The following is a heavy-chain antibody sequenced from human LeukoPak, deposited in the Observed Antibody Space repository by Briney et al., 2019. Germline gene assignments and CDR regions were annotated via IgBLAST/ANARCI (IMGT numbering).Heavy chain of an antibody. J-gene: IGHJ3*02. CDR1: GYTFTGCY. D-gene: IGHD1-26*01. V-gene: IGHV1-2*04. CDR2: INPNSGGT. CDR3: ARVRFSDSGSYRGEAFDI. Sequence: ASVKVSCKASGYTFTGCYMHWVRQAPGQGLEWMGWINPNSGGTNYAQKFQGWVTMTRDTSISTAYMELSRLRSDDTAVYYCARVRFSDSGSYRGEAFDIWGQGTMVTVSS.